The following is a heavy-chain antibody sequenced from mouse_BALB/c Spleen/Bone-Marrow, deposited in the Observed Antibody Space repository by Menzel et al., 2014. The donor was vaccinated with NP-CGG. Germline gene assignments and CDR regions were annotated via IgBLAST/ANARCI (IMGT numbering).Heavy chain of an antibody. V-gene: IGHV5-17*02. J-gene: IGHJ4*01. CDR2: ISSGTSTI. D-gene: IGHD2-3*01. CDR3: ARDDGYYIRNAMDY. Sequence: EVHLVESGGGLVQPGGSRKLSCAASGFTFSSFGMHWVRQAPERGLEWVAYISSGTSTIYYADTVKGRFTLSRDNPKNTLFLQMTSLRSEDTAIYYCARDDGYYIRNAMDYWGQGTSVTVSS. CDR1: GFTFSSFG.